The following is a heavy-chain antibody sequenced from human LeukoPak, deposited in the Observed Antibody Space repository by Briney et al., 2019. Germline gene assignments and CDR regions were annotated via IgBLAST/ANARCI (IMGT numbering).Heavy chain of an antibody. J-gene: IGHJ4*02. CDR1: GFTFSGYY. Sequence: ASVKVSCKASGFTFSGYYMHWVRQAPGQGLEWMGWINPNSGGTNYAQNFQGRVTMTRDTSISTAYMEVSRLRSDDTAVYYCAREDSSGYDYWGQGTLVTVSS. D-gene: IGHD3-22*01. CDR2: INPNSGGT. V-gene: IGHV1-2*02. CDR3: AREDSSGYDY.